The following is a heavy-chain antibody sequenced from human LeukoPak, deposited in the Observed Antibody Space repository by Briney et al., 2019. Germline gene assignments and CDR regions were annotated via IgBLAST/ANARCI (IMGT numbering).Heavy chain of an antibody. D-gene: IGHD1-1*01. V-gene: IGHV1-18*01. CDR3: ARGGTTGTTRGGAFDI. CDR2: ISAYNGNT. CDR1: GYTFTSYG. J-gene: IGHJ3*02. Sequence: ASVKVSCKASGYTFTSYGISWVRQAPGQGLEWMEWISAYNGNTNYAQKLQGRVTMTTDTSTSTAYMELRSLRSDDTAVYYCARGGTTGTTRGGAFDIWGQGTMVTVSS.